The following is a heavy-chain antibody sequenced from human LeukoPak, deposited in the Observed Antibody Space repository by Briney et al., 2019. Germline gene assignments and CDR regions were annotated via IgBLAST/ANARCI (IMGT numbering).Heavy chain of an antibody. CDR2: ISGSGGST. Sequence: PGGSLRLSCAASGFTFSSCAMSWVRQAPGKGLEWVSAISGSGGSTYYADSVKGRFTISRDNSKNTLYLQMNSLRAEDTAVYYCAKGGVKDGYSYGKYYFDYWGQGTLVTVSS. CDR3: AKGGVKDGYSYGKYYFDY. V-gene: IGHV3-23*01. CDR1: GFTFSSCA. J-gene: IGHJ4*02. D-gene: IGHD5-18*01.